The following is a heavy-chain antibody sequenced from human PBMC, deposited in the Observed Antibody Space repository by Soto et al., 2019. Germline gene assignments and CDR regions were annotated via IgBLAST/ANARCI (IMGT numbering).Heavy chain of an antibody. V-gene: IGHV3-11*06. CDR3: ARVAVITAAGTSDY. CDR2: ISGTSDSI. Sequence: GSLRLSCAASGFTFSDYYMSWIRQVPGKGLEWVAYISGTSDSIPYADSVKGRFTISRDNAKNSLYLQMKSLRAEDTAVYYCARVAVITAAGTSDYWGQGTLVTVSS. D-gene: IGHD6-13*01. J-gene: IGHJ4*02. CDR1: GFTFSDYY.